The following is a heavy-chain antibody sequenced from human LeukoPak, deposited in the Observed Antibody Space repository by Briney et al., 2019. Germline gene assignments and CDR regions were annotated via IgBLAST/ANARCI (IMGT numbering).Heavy chain of an antibody. D-gene: IGHD3-3*01. J-gene: IGHJ4*02. CDR1: GYTFTGYY. V-gene: IGHV1-2*02. CDR2: INPNSGGT. CDR3: ARDLYYDFWSGYSY. Sequence: ASVKVSCKASGYTFTGYYMHWVRQAPGQGLEWMGWINPNSGGTNYAQKFQVRVTMTRDTSISTAYMELSRLRSDDTAVYYCARDLYYDFWSGYSYWGQGTLVTVSS.